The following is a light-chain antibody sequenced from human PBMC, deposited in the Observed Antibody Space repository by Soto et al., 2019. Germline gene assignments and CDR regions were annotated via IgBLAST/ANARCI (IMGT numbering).Light chain of an antibody. Sequence: EIVLPQSQATLSSLPVDIVPLSCIASQYINTRLAWYQHRPGQAPRLLIYQTSIRAAGIPARFSASGSGTDFTLTISDVQPEDFALYYCHKRQSWPRKFGKGTKGDIK. J-gene: IGKJ1*01. V-gene: IGKV3-11*01. CDR3: HKRQSWPRK. CDR2: QTS. CDR1: QYINTR.